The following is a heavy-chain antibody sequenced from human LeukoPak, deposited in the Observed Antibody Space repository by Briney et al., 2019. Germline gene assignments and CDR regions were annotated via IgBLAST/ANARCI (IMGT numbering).Heavy chain of an antibody. D-gene: IGHD6-6*01. CDR1: GGSFSGYY. J-gene: IGHJ4*02. CDR3: ARGSAARPHLN. CDR2: INHSGST. V-gene: IGHV4-34*01. Sequence: SETLSLTCAVYGGSFSGYYWSWIRQPPGKGLEWIGEINHSGSTNYNPSLKSRVTISVDTSKNQFSLKLSSVTAADTAVYYCARGSAARPHLNWGQGTLITVSS.